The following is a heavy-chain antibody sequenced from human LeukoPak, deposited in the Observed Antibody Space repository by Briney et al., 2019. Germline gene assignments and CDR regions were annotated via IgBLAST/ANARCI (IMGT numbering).Heavy chain of an antibody. CDR3: ARGERWLLPPTDY. CDR2: ISSSGRTK. Sequence: GGSLRLSCAASGFSFSSFEMNWVRQAPGKGVEWVSYISSSGRTKYYADSVKGRFTISRDSAKNSLYLQMNSLRAEDTAVYYCARGERWLLPPTDYWGQGTLVTVSS. CDR1: GFSFSSFE. J-gene: IGHJ4*02. D-gene: IGHD5-24*01. V-gene: IGHV3-48*03.